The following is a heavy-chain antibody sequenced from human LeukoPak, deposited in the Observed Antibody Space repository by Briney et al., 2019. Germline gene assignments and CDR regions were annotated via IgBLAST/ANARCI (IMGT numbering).Heavy chain of an antibody. CDR1: GLTFSSSS. J-gene: IGHJ4*02. CDR3: TRGDHLTGFDS. CDR2: ISTSGVHT. D-gene: IGHD3-9*01. V-gene: IGHV3-21*01. Sequence: PGGSLRLSCEASGLTFSSSSMNWVRQAPGKGLEWVSSISTSGVHTFFADSVKGRFSISRDNAKNSLFLQMNSLRPEDSAVFFCTRGDHLTGFDSWGQGTLVAVSS.